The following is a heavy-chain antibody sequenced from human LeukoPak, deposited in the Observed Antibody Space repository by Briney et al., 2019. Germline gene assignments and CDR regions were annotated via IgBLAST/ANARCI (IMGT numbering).Heavy chain of an antibody. D-gene: IGHD3-16*01. Sequence: GGSPRLSCEASGLSFSTSYMHWVRQTPGKGLIWVSRIHSTGAYIDYVDSVKGRFTISRDNAKNTLYLQMNSLRAEDTAVYFCVRGGGLDVWGQGATVTVSS. V-gene: IGHV3-74*01. CDR3: VRGGGLDV. J-gene: IGHJ6*02. CDR1: GLSFSTSY. CDR2: IHSTGAYI.